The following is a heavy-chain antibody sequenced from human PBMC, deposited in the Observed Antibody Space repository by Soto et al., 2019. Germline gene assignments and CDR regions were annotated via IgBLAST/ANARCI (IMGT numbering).Heavy chain of an antibody. CDR3: ARGPRNWNPYYYYYYYMDV. V-gene: IGHV4-34*01. CDR2: INHSGST. CDR1: GGSFSGYY. Sequence: PSETLSLTCAVYGGSFSGYYWSWIRQPPGKGLEWIGEINHSGSTNYNPSLKSRVTISVDTSKNQFSLKLSSVTAADTAVYYCARGPRNWNPYYYYYYYMDVWGKGTTVTVSS. J-gene: IGHJ6*03. D-gene: IGHD1-20*01.